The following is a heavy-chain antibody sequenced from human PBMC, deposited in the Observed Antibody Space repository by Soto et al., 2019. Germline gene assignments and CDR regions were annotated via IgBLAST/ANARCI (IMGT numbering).Heavy chain of an antibody. V-gene: IGHV1-69*12. CDR2: IIPIFGTT. D-gene: IGHD4-4*01. CDR3: ARAQKYSNSIYYYYGMDV. CDR1: GGTFSSYA. J-gene: IGHJ6*02. Sequence: QVQLVQSGAEVKKPGSSVKVSCKASGGTFSSYAISWVRQAPGQGLEWMGGIIPIFGTTNYAQKFQGRVTITADEHTATXXMELSSLRSEDTAVYYCARAQKYSNSIYYYYGMDVWGQGTTVTVSS.